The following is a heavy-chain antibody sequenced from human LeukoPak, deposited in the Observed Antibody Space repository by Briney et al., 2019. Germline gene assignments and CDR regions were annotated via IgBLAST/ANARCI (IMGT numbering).Heavy chain of an antibody. J-gene: IGHJ3*02. V-gene: IGHV3-23*01. CDR3: AKARYRDYGDYAGDAFDI. CDR2: ISGSCGST. D-gene: IGHD4-17*01. Sequence: GGSLRLSCAASGFTFSSYAMSLVRQAPGKGLEWVSAISGSCGSTYYADSVKGRFTISRDNSKNTLYLQMNSLRAEDTAVYYCAKARYRDYGDYAGDAFDIWGQGTMVTVSS. CDR1: GFTFSSYA.